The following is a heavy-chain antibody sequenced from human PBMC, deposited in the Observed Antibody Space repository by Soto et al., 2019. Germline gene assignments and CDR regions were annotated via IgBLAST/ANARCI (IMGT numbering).Heavy chain of an antibody. V-gene: IGHV4-30-2*06. J-gene: IGHJ4*02. D-gene: IGHD5-12*01. CDR3: ARGGGYDSFDY. CDR1: GASISYGGFS. Sequence: QLQLQESGSGLVKTSETLSLTCTVSGASISYGGFSWSWIRQSPGKGLEWIGYISHLESTYFHPSFKSRLTMSIDRTRNQFSLKLSSVTAADMAVYYCARGGGYDSFDYWGQGVVVTVSS. CDR2: ISHLEST.